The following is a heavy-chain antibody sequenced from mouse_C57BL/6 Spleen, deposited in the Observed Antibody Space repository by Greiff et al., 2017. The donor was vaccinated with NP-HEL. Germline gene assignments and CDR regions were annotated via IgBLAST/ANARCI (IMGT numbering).Heavy chain of an antibody. CDR3: ARPGGSMYY. J-gene: IGHJ4*01. CDR2: ISDGGSYT. V-gene: IGHV5-4*03. CDR1: GFTFSSCA. Sequence: EVKLVESGGGLVKPGGSLKLSCAASGFTFSSCAMAWVRETPEERLEWVATISDGGSYTYYPDNVKGRFTISRDYDKNNLYLQMSHLKSEDTALYHCARPGGSMYYWGKGSSVTVSS.